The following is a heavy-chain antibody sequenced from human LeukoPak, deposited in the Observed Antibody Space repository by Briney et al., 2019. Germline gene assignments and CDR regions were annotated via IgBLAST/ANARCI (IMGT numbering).Heavy chain of an antibody. J-gene: IGHJ4*02. CDR3: ARAGITMVRGAEFDY. D-gene: IGHD3-10*01. Sequence: GASVKVSCKASGYTFTGYYMHWVRQAPGQGLEWMGWTNPNSGGTNYAQKFQGRVTMTRDTSISTAYMELSRLRSDDTAVYYCARAGITMVRGAEFDYWGQGTLVTVSS. V-gene: IGHV1-2*02. CDR2: TNPNSGGT. CDR1: GYTFTGYY.